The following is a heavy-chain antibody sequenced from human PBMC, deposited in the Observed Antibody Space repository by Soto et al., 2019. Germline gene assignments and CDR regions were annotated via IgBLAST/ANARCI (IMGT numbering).Heavy chain of an antibody. Sequence: SETLSLTCVFSNCSKSSGYYWGWIRQSPGKGLEWIASIYRSGTTSYNPSLKSRVTISVDPSKNQFSLMLTAVTAADTAVYYCAITYSGSYYSVFNYWGRGSLVSVS. CDR3: AITYSGSYYSVFNY. CDR2: IYRSGTT. J-gene: IGHJ4*02. V-gene: IGHV4-38-2*01. D-gene: IGHD1-26*01. CDR1: NCSKSSGYY.